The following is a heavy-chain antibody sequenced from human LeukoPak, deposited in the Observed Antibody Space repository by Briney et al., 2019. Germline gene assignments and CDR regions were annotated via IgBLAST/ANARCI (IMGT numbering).Heavy chain of an antibody. Sequence: EASVKVSCKASGYTFTSYAMHWVRQAPGQRLEWMGWINAGNGNTKYSQKFQGRVTITRDTSASTAYMELRSLRSDDTAVYYCARDRDGDYANWFDPWGQGTLVTVSS. J-gene: IGHJ5*02. CDR2: INAGNGNT. D-gene: IGHD4-17*01. CDR3: ARDRDGDYANWFDP. V-gene: IGHV1-3*01. CDR1: GYTFTSYA.